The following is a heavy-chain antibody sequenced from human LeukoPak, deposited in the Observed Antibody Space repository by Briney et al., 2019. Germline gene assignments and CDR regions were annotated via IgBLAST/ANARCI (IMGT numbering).Heavy chain of an antibody. Sequence: GRSLRLSCAASGFTFRNYWMNWVRQAPGKGLVWVSRINTDGSGTYYADSVKGRFTISRDNAKNTLYLQMNSLRGEDTAVYYCARDFQASGDYWGQGTLVTVSS. CDR3: ARDFQASGDY. V-gene: IGHV3-74*01. CDR2: INTDGSGT. CDR1: GFTFRNYW. J-gene: IGHJ4*02. D-gene: IGHD6-19*01.